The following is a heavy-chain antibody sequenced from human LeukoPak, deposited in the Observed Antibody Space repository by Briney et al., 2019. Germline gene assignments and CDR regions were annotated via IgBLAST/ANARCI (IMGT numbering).Heavy chain of an antibody. CDR3: ATGGPSYCSSTSCYFGWFDP. CDR2: FDPEDGET. CDR1: GYTFTGYY. Sequence: ASVKVSCKASGYTFTGYYMHWVRQAPGKGLEWMGGFDPEDGETIYAQKFQGRVTMTEDTSTDTAYMELSSLRSEDTAVYYCATGGPSYCSSTSCYFGWFDPWGQGTLVTVSS. J-gene: IGHJ5*02. V-gene: IGHV1-24*01. D-gene: IGHD2-2*01.